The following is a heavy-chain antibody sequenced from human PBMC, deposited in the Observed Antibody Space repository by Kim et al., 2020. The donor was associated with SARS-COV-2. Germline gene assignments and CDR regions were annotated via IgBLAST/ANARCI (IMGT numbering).Heavy chain of an antibody. V-gene: IGHV4-39*02. D-gene: IGHD1-26*01. J-gene: IGHJ4*02. Sequence: SETLSLTCTVSSGSIRSGSYYWGWIRQPPGKGLEWVGSVYYSGLTYYNPSLKSRVTMSVDTSKNHFSLKLSSVTAADTAVYYCARYWSGSRGYYFDYWGQGTLVTVSS. CDR2: VYYSGLT. CDR3: ARYWSGSRGYYFDY. CDR1: SGSIRSGSYY.